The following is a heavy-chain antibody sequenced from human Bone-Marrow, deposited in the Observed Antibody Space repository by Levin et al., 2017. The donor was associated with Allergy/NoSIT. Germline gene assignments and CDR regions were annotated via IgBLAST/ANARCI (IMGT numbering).Heavy chain of an antibody. Sequence: GESLKISCAASGFTFSSYAMNWVRQAPGKGLEWVSAISGSGGSTYYADSVKGRFTISRDNSKNTLYLQMNSLRAEDTAVYYCARALSYYYGSGSPAEYFNHWGQGTLVTVSS. CDR3: ARALSYYYGSGSPAEYFNH. CDR1: GFTFSSYA. J-gene: IGHJ1*01. D-gene: IGHD3-10*01. CDR2: ISGSGGST. V-gene: IGHV3-23*01.